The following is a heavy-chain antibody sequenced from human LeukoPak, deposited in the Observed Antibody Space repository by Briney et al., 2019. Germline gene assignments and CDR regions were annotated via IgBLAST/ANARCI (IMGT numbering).Heavy chain of an antibody. V-gene: IGHV3-9*01. CDR3: ARATVGDYGTPIFDY. J-gene: IGHJ4*02. CDR2: INYNGGSL. Sequence: PGGSLRLSRAASGFTFDDYDMHWVRQGPGKGLEWVSSINYNGGSLAYADSVKGRFTISRDNAKNSLYLQMNSLRVEDTALYYCARATVGDYGTPIFDYWGQGTLVTVSS. CDR1: GFTFDDYD. D-gene: IGHD4-17*01.